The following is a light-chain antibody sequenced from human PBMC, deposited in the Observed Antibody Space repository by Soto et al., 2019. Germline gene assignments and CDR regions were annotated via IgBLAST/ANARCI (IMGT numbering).Light chain of an antibody. Sequence: QSVLTQPASVSGSPGQSITISCTGTSSDVGGYNYVSWYQQHPGKAPKLIIYEVSKRPSGVSTRFSGSKSGNTASLTISGLQAEDEADYYCCSYAGSSTYVFGTGTKLTVL. CDR1: SSDVGGYNY. J-gene: IGLJ1*01. CDR3: CSYAGSSTYV. V-gene: IGLV2-23*02. CDR2: EVS.